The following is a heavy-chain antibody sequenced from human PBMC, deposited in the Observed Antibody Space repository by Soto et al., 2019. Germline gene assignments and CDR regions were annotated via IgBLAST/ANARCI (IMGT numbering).Heavy chain of an antibody. CDR1: GFTFSSYA. Sequence: GESLKISCAASGFTFSSYAMSWVRQAPGKGLEWVSAISGSGGSTYYADSVKGRFTISRDNSKNTLYLQMNSLRAEDTAVYYCAKVYDFWSGYSPFDYWGQGTLVTVSS. V-gene: IGHV3-23*01. J-gene: IGHJ4*02. D-gene: IGHD3-3*01. CDR2: ISGSGGST. CDR3: AKVYDFWSGYSPFDY.